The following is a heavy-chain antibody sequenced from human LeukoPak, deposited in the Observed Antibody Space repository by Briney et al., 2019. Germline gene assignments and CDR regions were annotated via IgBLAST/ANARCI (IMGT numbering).Heavy chain of an antibody. CDR1: GGSIRSNSYY. V-gene: IGHV4-39*01. D-gene: IGHD2-2*01. Sequence: SETLSLTCTVSGGSIRSNSYYWGWVRQPPGKGLQWVGSISYRGTTYYKSSLKSRVTISVDTSRNQFSLILSSVTAADTAVYHCARVDIAVVPSSTFDYWGQGTLVTVSS. CDR2: ISYRGTT. J-gene: IGHJ4*02. CDR3: ARVDIAVVPSSTFDY.